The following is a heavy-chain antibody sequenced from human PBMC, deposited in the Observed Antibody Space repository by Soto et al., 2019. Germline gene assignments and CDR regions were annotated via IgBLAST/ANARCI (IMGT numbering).Heavy chain of an antibody. V-gene: IGHV3-7*05. CDR1: GFTFSSYW. J-gene: IGHJ6*02. CDR3: ARAGYSSGWLPTTDYYGMDV. D-gene: IGHD6-19*01. Sequence: GGSLRLSCAASGFTFSSYWMSWVRQAPGKGLEWVANIKQDGSEKYYVDSVKGRFTISRDNAKNSLYLQMNSLRAEDTAVYYCARAGYSSGWLPTTDYYGMDVWGQGTTVTVSS. CDR2: IKQDGSEK.